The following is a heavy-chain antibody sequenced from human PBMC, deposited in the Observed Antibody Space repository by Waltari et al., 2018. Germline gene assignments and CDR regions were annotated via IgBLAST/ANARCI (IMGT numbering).Heavy chain of an antibody. CDR2: ISYDGSNK. J-gene: IGHJ4*02. CDR1: GFTFSSYG. Sequence: QVQLVESGGGVVQPGRSLRLSCAASGFTFSSYGMHWVRQAPGKGLEWVAVISYDGSNKYYADSVKGRFTISRDNSKNTLYLQMNSLRAEDTAVYYCAKDLGVGRYYDSSGYPDYWGQGTLVTVSS. V-gene: IGHV3-30*18. D-gene: IGHD3-22*01. CDR3: AKDLGVGRYYDSSGYPDY.